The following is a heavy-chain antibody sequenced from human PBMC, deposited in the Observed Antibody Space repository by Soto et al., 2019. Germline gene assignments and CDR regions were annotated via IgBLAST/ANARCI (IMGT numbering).Heavy chain of an antibody. Sequence: QVQLVESGGGVVQPGRSLRLSCAASGFTFHSFTMHWVRQSPGKGLEWVALISYDGTNEYYADSVKGRFTISRDNSKSTLYLQMNSLRTDDTALYYWARDPRETTYYLDYWGQGTLVTVSS. CDR3: ARDPRETTYYLDY. J-gene: IGHJ4*02. CDR2: ISYDGTNE. D-gene: IGHD1-1*01. CDR1: GFTFHSFT. V-gene: IGHV3-30-3*01.